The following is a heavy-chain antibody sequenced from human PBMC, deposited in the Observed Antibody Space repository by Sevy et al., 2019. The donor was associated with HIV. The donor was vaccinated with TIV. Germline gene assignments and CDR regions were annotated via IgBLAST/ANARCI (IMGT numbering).Heavy chain of an antibody. CDR2: VHAGNGHT. CDR1: GYTFSNNA. V-gene: IGHV1-3*01. CDR3: ARGKGGIFGVVTGQFDY. Sequence: ASVKVSCKASGYTFSNNAIHWVRQAPGQRLEWMGWVHAGNGHTKFSEKFQDRVTISRDTSATTVYMDLTSLISEDTAIYYCARGKGGIFGVVTGQFDYWGQGTLVTVSS. J-gene: IGHJ4*02. D-gene: IGHD3-3*01.